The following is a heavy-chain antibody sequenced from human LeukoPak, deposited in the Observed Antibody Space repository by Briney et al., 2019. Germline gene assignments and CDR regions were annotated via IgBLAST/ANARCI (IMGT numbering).Heavy chain of an antibody. Sequence: GESLKISCKGSGYSFTSYWIGWVRQMPGKGLAWMGIIYPGDSDTRYSPSFQGQVTISADKSISTAYLQWSSLKASDTAMYYCARTIQSLLLSPGAFDIWGQGTMVTVSS. CDR2: IYPGDSDT. J-gene: IGHJ3*02. V-gene: IGHV5-51*01. CDR1: GYSFTSYW. CDR3: ARTIQSLLLSPGAFDI. D-gene: IGHD2-15*01.